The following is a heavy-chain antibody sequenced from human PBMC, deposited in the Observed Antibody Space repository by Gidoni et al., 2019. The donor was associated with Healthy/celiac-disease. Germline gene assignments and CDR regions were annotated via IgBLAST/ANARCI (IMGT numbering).Heavy chain of an antibody. Sequence: QVQLVESGGGLVKPGGSLRLSCAASGFTFSDYYMSWIRQAPGKGLEWVSYISSSGSTIYYADSVKGRFTISRDNAKNSLYLQMNSLRAEDTAVYYCARDLGRLLWFGELSRGWSGDAFDIWGQGTMVTVSS. D-gene: IGHD3-10*01. CDR2: ISSSGSTI. J-gene: IGHJ3*02. V-gene: IGHV3-11*01. CDR1: GFTFSDYY. CDR3: ARDLGRLLWFGELSRGWSGDAFDI.